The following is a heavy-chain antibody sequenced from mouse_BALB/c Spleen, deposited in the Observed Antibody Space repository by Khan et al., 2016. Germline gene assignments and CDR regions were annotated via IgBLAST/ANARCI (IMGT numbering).Heavy chain of an antibody. V-gene: IGHV3-2*02. D-gene: IGHD1-2*01. CDR2: ISYSGST. CDR1: GYSITSDYA. J-gene: IGHJ1*01. CDR3: ANYYGSWYFDV. Sequence: EVQLQESGPGLVKPSQSLSLTCTVTGYSITSDYAWNWIRQFPGNKLEWMGYISYSGSTSYNPSLKSRITITRDTSKNKFFLQLNSVTTEDTATYYCANYYGSWYFDVWGAGTTVTVSS.